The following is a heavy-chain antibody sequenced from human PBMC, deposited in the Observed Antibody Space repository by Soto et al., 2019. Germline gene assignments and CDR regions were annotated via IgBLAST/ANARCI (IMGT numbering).Heavy chain of an antibody. J-gene: IGHJ5*02. CDR2: ISVNNGNT. Sequence: ASVKVSCKASGYSFTSYGISWVRQAPGQGLEWMGWISVNNGNTDYAQKFQGRVTMTTDTSTSTAYMELRSLRSDDTAVYYCATSYDSGFDPWGQGTLVTVSS. D-gene: IGHD5-12*01. CDR3: ATSYDSGFDP. CDR1: GYSFTSYG. V-gene: IGHV1-18*04.